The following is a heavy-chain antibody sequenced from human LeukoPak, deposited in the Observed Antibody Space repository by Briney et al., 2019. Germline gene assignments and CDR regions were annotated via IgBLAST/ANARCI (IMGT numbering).Heavy chain of an antibody. V-gene: IGHV1-2*06. CDR3: ARVRTMVRGVMGNLDY. D-gene: IGHD3-10*01. Sequence: ASVKVSCKASGYTFTGYYMHWVRQAPGQGLEWMGRINPNSGGTNYAQKFQGRVTMTRDTSISTAYMELSRLRSDDTAVYYCARVRTMVRGVMGNLDYWGQGTLVTGSS. CDR2: INPNSGGT. J-gene: IGHJ4*02. CDR1: GYTFTGYY.